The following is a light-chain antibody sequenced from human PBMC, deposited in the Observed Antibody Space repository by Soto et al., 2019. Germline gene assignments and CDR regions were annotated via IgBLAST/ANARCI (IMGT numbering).Light chain of an antibody. V-gene: IGLV1-47*02. CDR1: SSNIGSNY. CDR2: SNN. CDR3: AAWDDILSGLYV. J-gene: IGLJ1*01. Sequence: QSALTQPPSASGTPGQRVTISCSGSSSNIGSNYVYWYQQLPGTAPNLLIYSNNQRPSAVPDRFSGSKSGTSASLTISGLRSEDEADYYCAAWDDILSGLYVFGTGTKVTVL.